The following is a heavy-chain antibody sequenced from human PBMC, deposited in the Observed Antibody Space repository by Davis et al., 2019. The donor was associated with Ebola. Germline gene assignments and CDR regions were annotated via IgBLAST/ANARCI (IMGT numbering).Heavy chain of an antibody. J-gene: IGHJ6*04. Sequence: GSLRLSCTVSGDSITSSGYYWDWIRQSPGKGLEWIGSIYYSGNTYYTPSLKSRVTISVDTSKNQFSLRLSSVTAEDTAVYYCARRGGGYNYYYGMDVWGKGTTVTVSS. CDR3: ARRGGGYNYYYGMDV. CDR1: GDSITSSGYY. CDR2: IYYSGNT. V-gene: IGHV4-39*01. D-gene: IGHD4-23*01.